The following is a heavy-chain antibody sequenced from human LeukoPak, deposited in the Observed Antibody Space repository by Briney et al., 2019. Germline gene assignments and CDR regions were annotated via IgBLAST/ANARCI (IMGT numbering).Heavy chain of an antibody. Sequence: GGSLRLSCAASGFTFSSYGMSWVRQAPGKGLEWVANIKQDGSEKYYVDSVKGRFTISRDNSKNTLYLQMNSLRPEDTAVYYCAKTQLATFDYWGQGTLVTVSS. CDR2: IKQDGSEK. J-gene: IGHJ4*02. CDR3: AKTQLATFDY. V-gene: IGHV3-7*01. CDR1: GFTFSSYG. D-gene: IGHD6-19*01.